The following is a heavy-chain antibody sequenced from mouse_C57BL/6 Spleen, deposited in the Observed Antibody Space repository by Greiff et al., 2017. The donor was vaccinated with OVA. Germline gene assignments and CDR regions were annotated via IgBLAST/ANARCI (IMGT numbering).Heavy chain of an antibody. V-gene: IGHV1-42*01. J-gene: IGHJ3*01. CDR1: GYSFTGYY. CDR3: ASSLYYYGSSTGFAY. D-gene: IGHD1-1*01. Sequence: VQLQQSGPELVKPGASVKISCKASGYSFTGYYMNWVKQSPEKSLEWIGEINPSTGGTTYNQKFKAKATLTVDKSSSTAHMQLKSLTSEDSAVYYCASSLYYYGSSTGFAYWGQGTLVTVSA. CDR2: INPSTGGT.